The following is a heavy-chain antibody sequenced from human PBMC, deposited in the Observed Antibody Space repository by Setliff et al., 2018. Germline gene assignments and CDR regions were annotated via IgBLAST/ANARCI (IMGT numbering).Heavy chain of an antibody. CDR3: ARGRKGYSGYDFGDY. CDR1: GGSISSHY. D-gene: IGHD5-12*01. J-gene: IGHJ4*02. V-gene: IGHV4-59*11. CDR2: IYYSGST. Sequence: SETLSLTCTVSGGSISSHYWSWIRQPPGKGLEWIGSIYYSGSTNYNPSLKSRVTISLDTSRNQFSLKLRSVTAADTAVYYCARGRKGYSGYDFGDYWGQGTLVTVSS.